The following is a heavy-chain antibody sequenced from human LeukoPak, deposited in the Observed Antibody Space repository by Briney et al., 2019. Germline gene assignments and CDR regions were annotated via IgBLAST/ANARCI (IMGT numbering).Heavy chain of an antibody. CDR2: ISYDGSNK. J-gene: IGHJ6*02. CDR1: GFTFSSYG. V-gene: IGHV3-30*03. CDR3: AGVEGGGGVGHYYYYGMDV. Sequence: GGSLRLSCAASGFTFSSYGMHWVRQAPGKGLEWVAVISYDGSNKYYADSVKGRFTISRDNSKNTLYLQMNSLRAEDTAVYYCAGVEGGGGVGHYYYYGMDVWGQGTTVTVSS. D-gene: IGHD2-21*01.